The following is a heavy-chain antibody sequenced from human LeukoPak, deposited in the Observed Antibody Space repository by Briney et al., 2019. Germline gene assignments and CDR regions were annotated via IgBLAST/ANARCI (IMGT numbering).Heavy chain of an antibody. D-gene: IGHD2-8*01. CDR1: GFTFSSYD. V-gene: IGHV3-33*01. Sequence: GRSLRLSCAASGFTFSSYDMHWVRQAPGKGLEWVAVIWSDGSNKYYADSVKGRFTISRDNSKNTLYLQMNSLRAEDTAVYYCVKGYCTNGVCYPMGGYWGQGTLVTVSS. CDR3: VKGYCTNGVCYPMGGY. J-gene: IGHJ4*02. CDR2: IWSDGSNK.